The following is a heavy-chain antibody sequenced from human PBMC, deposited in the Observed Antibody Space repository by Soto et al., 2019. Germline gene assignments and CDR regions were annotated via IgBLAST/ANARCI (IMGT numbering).Heavy chain of an antibody. CDR1: GFTFSSYA. V-gene: IGHV3-23*01. CDR3: AKDVNKRGEHYYYYGMDV. CDR2: ISGSGGST. J-gene: IGHJ6*02. Sequence: PGGSLRLSCAASGFTFSSYAMSWVRQAPGKGLEWVSAISGSGGSTYYADSVKGRFTISRDNSKNTLYLQMNSLRAEDTAVYYCAKDVNKRGEHYYYYGMDVWGQGTTVTVSS. D-gene: IGHD2-21*01.